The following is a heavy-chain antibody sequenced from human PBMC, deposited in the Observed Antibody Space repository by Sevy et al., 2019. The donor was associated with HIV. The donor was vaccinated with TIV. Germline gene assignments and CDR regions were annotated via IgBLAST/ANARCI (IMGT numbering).Heavy chain of an antibody. J-gene: IGHJ4*02. D-gene: IGHD3-10*01. Sequence: GGSLRLSCAASGFTFDDYAMHWVRQAPGKGLEWVSGISWNRGSIGYADSVKGRFTISRDNAKNSLYLQMNSLRAEDTALYYCAKDIVGSGSSHFDYWGQGTLVTVSS. CDR2: ISWNRGSI. CDR3: AKDIVGSGSSHFDY. V-gene: IGHV3-9*01. CDR1: GFTFDDYA.